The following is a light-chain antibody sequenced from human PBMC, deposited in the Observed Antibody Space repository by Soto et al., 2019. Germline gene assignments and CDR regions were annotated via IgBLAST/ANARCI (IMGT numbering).Light chain of an antibody. J-gene: IGKJ3*01. CDR1: QSVSSTF. CDR2: GAS. Sequence: ELALTQSPGTLSLSPGERATLSCRASQSVSSTFLAWYQQKPGQAPRLLIYGASIRATGIPDRFSGSGSGTDFTLTTTRLEPEDFAVYYCHYYDNSPPFPVGPGTKVDIK. CDR3: HYYDNSPPFP. V-gene: IGKV3-20*01.